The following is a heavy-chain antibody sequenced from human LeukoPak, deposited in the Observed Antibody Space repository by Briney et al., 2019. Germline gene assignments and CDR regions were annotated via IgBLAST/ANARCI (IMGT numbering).Heavy chain of an antibody. J-gene: IGHJ4*02. CDR1: GYTFTSYY. CDR3: ARADSSHPYYFDY. V-gene: IGHV1-46*01. Sequence: ASVKVSCKASGYTFTSYYMHWVRQAPGQGLEWRGIINPSGGSTSYAQKFQGRVTMTRDMSTSTVYMELSSLRSEDTAVYYCARADSSHPYYFDYWGQGTLVTVSS. CDR2: INPSGGST. D-gene: IGHD6-6*01.